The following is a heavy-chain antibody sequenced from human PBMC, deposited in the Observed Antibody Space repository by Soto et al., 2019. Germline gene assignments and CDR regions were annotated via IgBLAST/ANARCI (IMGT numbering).Heavy chain of an antibody. J-gene: IGHJ4*02. D-gene: IGHD6-19*01. V-gene: IGHV3-30*18. Sequence: GSLRLSCAASGFTFSSYGMHWVRQAPGKGLEWVAVISYDGSNKYYADSVKGRFTISRDNSKNTLYLQMNSLRAEDTAVYYCAKDVSSGWPLFDYWGQGTLVTVSS. CDR2: ISYDGSNK. CDR3: AKDVSSGWPLFDY. CDR1: GFTFSSYG.